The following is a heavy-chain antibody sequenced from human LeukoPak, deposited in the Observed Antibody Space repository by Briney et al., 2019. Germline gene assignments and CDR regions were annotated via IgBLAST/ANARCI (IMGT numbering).Heavy chain of an antibody. CDR2: IYWNNGVV. CDR1: RSTPNGHG. CDR3: TSDIQPGGADV. D-gene: IGHD3-10*01. Sequence: GGSLRLSCEASRSTPNGHGIHWVRQAPGKGLEWVSGIYWNNGVVDYADSVKGRFTISRDIAKKSVYLQMHSLRTEDTALYYCTSDIQPGGADVWGPGTTVTVSS. J-gene: IGHJ6*02. V-gene: IGHV3-9*02.